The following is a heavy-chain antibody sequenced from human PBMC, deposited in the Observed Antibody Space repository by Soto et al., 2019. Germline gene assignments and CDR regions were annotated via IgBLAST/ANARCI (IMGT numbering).Heavy chain of an antibody. V-gene: IGHV4-59*12. J-gene: IGHJ6*02. D-gene: IGHD2-21*02. CDR2: IYYRANP. Sequence: SETLSLTCTVSGWSINTYYWSWIRQPPGKGLEWIGYIYYRANPNYNPSLKSRVTISQDTSKNQFSLKLSSGTAADTAVYYCARDLGGYCGTDCYPRAVGGQGTTVPVSS. CDR1: GWSINTYY. CDR3: ARDLGGYCGTDCYPRAV.